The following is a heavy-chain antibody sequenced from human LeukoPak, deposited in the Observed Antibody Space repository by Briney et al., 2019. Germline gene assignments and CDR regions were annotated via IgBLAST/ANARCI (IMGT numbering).Heavy chain of an antibody. Sequence: PSETLSLTCTVSGGSISSYYWSWIRQPPGKGLEWIGYIYYSGSTNYNPSLKSRVTISVDMSKNQFSLKLSSVTAADTAVYYCARSEGSGSYYFLGYWGQGTLGTVSS. CDR3: ARSEGSGSYYFLGY. J-gene: IGHJ4*02. CDR2: IYYSGST. CDR1: GGSISSYY. D-gene: IGHD3-10*01. V-gene: IGHV4-59*01.